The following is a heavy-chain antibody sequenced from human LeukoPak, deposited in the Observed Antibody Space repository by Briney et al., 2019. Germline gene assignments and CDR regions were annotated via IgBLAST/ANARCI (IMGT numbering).Heavy chain of an antibody. V-gene: IGHV3-53*01. CDR2: LYGGGST. D-gene: IGHD6-19*01. Sequence: GGSLRLSCAASGLTVSSNFMSWVRQAPGKGLEWVSVLYGGGSTYYADSVKGRFTISRDTSKNTLYLQMNSLRAEDTAVYYCASWPGGWYGEDSWGQGTLVTVSS. CDR1: GLTVSSNF. J-gene: IGHJ4*02. CDR3: ASWPGGWYGEDS.